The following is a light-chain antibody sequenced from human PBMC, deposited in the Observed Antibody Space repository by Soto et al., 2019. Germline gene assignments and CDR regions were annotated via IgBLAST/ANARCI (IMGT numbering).Light chain of an antibody. V-gene: IGLV4-69*01. CDR1: SGHSSYA. CDR3: QTWGTGIHV. CDR2: LNSDGSL. J-gene: IGLJ1*01. Sequence: QPVLTQSPSASASLGASVKLTCTLSSGHSSYAIAWHQQQPEKGPRYLMKLNSDGSLSKGDGIPDRFSGSSSGAERYLIISSLQSEDEADYYCQTWGTGIHVFGTGTKLTV.